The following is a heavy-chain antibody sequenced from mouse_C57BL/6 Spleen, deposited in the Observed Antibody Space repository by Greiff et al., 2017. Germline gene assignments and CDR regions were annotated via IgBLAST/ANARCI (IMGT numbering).Heavy chain of an antibody. CDR2: IYPRSGNT. CDR3: ARDYYGSSYEAMDY. CDR1: GYTFTSYG. D-gene: IGHD1-1*01. Sequence: QVQLQQSGAELARPGASVKLSCKASGYTFTSYGISWVKQRTGQGLEWIGEIYPRSGNTYYNEKFKGKATLTADKSSSTAYMELRSLTSEDSAVYFCARDYYGSSYEAMDYWGPGTSVTVSS. V-gene: IGHV1-81*01. J-gene: IGHJ4*01.